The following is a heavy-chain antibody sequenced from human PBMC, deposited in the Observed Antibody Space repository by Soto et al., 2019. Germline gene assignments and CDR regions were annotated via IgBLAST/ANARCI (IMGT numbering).Heavy chain of an antibody. Sequence: SVKVSCKASGGTFSSYAISWVQQAPGQGLEWMGGIIPIFGTANYAQKFQGRVTITADESTSTAYMELSSLRSEDTAVYYCASGMVAVAAALDYWGQGTLVTVSS. V-gene: IGHV1-69*13. CDR1: GGTFSSYA. CDR3: ASGMVAVAAALDY. J-gene: IGHJ4*02. D-gene: IGHD6-19*01. CDR2: IIPIFGTA.